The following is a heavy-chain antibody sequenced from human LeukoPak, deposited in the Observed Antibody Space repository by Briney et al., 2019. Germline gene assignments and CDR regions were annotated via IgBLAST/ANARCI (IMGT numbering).Heavy chain of an antibody. CDR3: ARDRGPRTGFMVREAYDY. Sequence: GRSLRLSCAASGFTFSDYWIHWVRQAPGKGLVWVSRINTDGSITNYADSVKGRFTISRDNAKNTLYLQMSSLRAEDTAVYYCARDRGPRTGFMVREAYDYWGQGTLVTVSS. D-gene: IGHD3-10*01. CDR2: INTDGSIT. V-gene: IGHV3-74*01. J-gene: IGHJ4*02. CDR1: GFTFSDYW.